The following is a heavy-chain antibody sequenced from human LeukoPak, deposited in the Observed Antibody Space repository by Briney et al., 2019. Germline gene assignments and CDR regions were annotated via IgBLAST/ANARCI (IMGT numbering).Heavy chain of an antibody. CDR3: ASAPSNYYDSSGSQDGGY. V-gene: IGHV3-23*01. Sequence: GGSLGLSCAASGFTFSSYAMSWVRQAPGKGLEWVSAISGSGGSTYYADSVKGRFTISRDNSKNTLYLQMNSLRAEDTAVYYCASAPSNYYDSSGSQDGGYWGQGTLVTVSS. J-gene: IGHJ4*02. CDR1: GFTFSSYA. CDR2: ISGSGGST. D-gene: IGHD3-22*01.